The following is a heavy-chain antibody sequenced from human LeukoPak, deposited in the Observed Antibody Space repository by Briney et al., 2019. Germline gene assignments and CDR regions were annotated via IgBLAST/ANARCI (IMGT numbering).Heavy chain of an antibody. D-gene: IGHD2-8*02. V-gene: IGHV3-53*01. Sequence: GGSLRLSCAASGFTVSSTYMTWVRQAPGKGLEWVSLVSGGGSTYYADSVKGRFTISRDNSKNTLYLQMNSLIVDDTAIYYCARGVGTGYTGHWGQGTLVSVSS. J-gene: IGHJ4*02. CDR2: VSGGGST. CDR3: ARGVGTGYTGH. CDR1: GFTVSSTY.